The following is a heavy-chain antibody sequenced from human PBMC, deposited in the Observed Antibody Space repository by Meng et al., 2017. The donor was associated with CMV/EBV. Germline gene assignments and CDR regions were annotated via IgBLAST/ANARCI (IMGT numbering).Heavy chain of an antibody. CDR1: GGSISSGDYY. V-gene: IGHV4-30-4*08. Sequence: QGQQQESAPGLGKPYPTLSLTCTVSGGSISSGDYYWSWIRQPPGKGLEWIGYIYYSGSTYYNPSLKSRVTISVDTSKNQFSLKLSSVTAADTAVYYCARVTSRVAGAFDYWGQGTLVTVFS. J-gene: IGHJ4*02. CDR3: ARVTSRVAGAFDY. CDR2: IYYSGST. D-gene: IGHD1-14*01.